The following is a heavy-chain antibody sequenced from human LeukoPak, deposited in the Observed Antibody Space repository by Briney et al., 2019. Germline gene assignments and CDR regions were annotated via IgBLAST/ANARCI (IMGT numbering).Heavy chain of an antibody. CDR1: GFTFSSYS. J-gene: IGHJ4*02. Sequence: GGSLRLSCAASGFTFSSYSMNWLRQAPGKGLEWVSSISSSSYIYYADSVKGRFTISRDNAKNSLYLQMNSLRAEDTAVYYCARDPIVVVPAAMGQINYFDYWGQGTLVTVSS. V-gene: IGHV3-21*01. CDR3: ARDPIVVVPAAMGQINYFDY. CDR2: ISSSSYI. D-gene: IGHD2-2*01.